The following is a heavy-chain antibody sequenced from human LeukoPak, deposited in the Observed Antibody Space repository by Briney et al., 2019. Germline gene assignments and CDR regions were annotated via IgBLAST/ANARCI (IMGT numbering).Heavy chain of an antibody. CDR1: GYTFTSYG. V-gene: IGHV1-2*02. CDR2: INPNSGGT. Sequence: WASVMVSCKTSGYTFTSYGISWVRQAPGQGLEWMGWINPNSGGTNYAQKFQGRVTMTRDKSISTAYMELSRLRSDDTAVFYCALLSRPFDSSGWYLFDYWGQGTLVTVSS. D-gene: IGHD6-19*01. CDR3: ALLSRPFDSSGWYLFDY. J-gene: IGHJ4*02.